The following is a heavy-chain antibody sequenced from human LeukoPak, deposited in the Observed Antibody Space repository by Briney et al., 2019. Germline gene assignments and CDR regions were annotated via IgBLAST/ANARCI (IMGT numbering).Heavy chain of an antibody. Sequence: GESLKISCKGSGYSFTSYWIGWVRQMPGKGLEWMGIIYPGDSDTRYSPSFQGQVTISADKSISTAYLQWSSLKASDTAMYYCARIKVAVGATTDYYYYMDVWGKGTTITISS. CDR2: IYPGDSDT. CDR3: ARIKVAVGATTDYYYYMDV. V-gene: IGHV5-51*01. J-gene: IGHJ6*03. CDR1: GYSFTSYW. D-gene: IGHD1-26*01.